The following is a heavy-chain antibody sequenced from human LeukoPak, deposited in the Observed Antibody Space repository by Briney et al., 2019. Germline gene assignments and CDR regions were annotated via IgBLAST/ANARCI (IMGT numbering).Heavy chain of an antibody. V-gene: IGHV4-59*01. CDR2: IYYSGST. CDR3: ARDRVARNAFDI. D-gene: IGHD2-15*01. Sequence: SETLSLTCTVSGGSISSYYWSWIRQPPGKGLEWIGYIYYSGSTNYNPSLKSRVTISVDTSKNQFSLKLSSVTAAGTAVYYCARDRVARNAFDIWGQGTMVTVSS. J-gene: IGHJ3*02. CDR1: GGSISSYY.